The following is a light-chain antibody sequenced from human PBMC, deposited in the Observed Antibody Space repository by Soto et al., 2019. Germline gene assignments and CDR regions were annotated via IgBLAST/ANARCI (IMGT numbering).Light chain of an antibody. J-gene: IGKJ2*01. CDR3: HQYNDWPMYF. Sequence: EIVMTQSPATLSVSPGERATLSCRASQSVYNKFAWYQQRPGQAPRLLIYGASTRATGIPARFSGGGSGTEFSLTISSLQSEDFAVYYCHQYNDWPMYFFGQGTRLEIK. V-gene: IGKV3-15*01. CDR2: GAS. CDR1: QSVYNK.